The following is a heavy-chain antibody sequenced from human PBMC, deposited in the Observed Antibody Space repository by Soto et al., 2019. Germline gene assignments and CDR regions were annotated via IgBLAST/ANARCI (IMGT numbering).Heavy chain of an antibody. V-gene: IGHV3-48*02. D-gene: IGHD6-19*01. Sequence: GSLRLSCAASGFTFSSCSMNWVRQAPGKGLEWVSYISSSSSTIYYADSVKGRFTISRDNAKNSLYLQMNSLRDEDTAVYYCARGALAVAGNYYYYGMDVWGQGTTVTVSS. J-gene: IGHJ6*02. CDR2: ISSSSSTI. CDR1: GFTFSSCS. CDR3: ARGALAVAGNYYYYGMDV.